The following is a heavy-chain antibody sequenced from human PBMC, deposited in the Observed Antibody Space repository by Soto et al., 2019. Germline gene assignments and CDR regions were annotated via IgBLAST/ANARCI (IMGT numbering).Heavy chain of an antibody. CDR1: GDSVSSNSAA. D-gene: IGHD2-2*01. CDR3: ARAIRVRYCSSTSRCKYYFDY. J-gene: IGHJ4*02. CDR2: TYYRSKWYN. V-gene: IGHV6-1*01. Sequence: PSQTLSLTCAISGDSVSSNSAAWNWIRQSPSRGLEWLGRTYYRSKWYNDYAVSVKSRITINPDTSKNQFSLQLNSVTPEDTAVYYCARAIRVRYCSSTSRCKYYFDYWGQGTLVTVSS.